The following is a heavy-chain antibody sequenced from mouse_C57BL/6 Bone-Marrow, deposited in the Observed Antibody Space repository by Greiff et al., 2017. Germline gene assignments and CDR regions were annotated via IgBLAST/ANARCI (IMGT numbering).Heavy chain of an antibody. D-gene: IGHD3-3*01. CDR2: IYPGSGNT. Sequence: QVQLKESGAELARPGASVKVSCKASGYTFTSYGIRWVKQRPGQGLEWIGVIYPGSGNTNYNEKFKGKATLTADKSSSTAYMELRSLTSEDSAVYFCAGRDWNTGYFDYWGQGTTLTVSS. CDR3: AGRDWNTGYFDY. V-gene: IGHV1-81*01. J-gene: IGHJ2*01. CDR1: GYTFTSYG.